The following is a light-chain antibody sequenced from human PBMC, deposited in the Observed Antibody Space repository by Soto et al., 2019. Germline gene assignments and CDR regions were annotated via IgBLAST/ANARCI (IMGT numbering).Light chain of an antibody. V-gene: IGKV3-20*01. CDR3: QQYGNSPRT. CDR2: GAS. CDR1: ESVSRNF. Sequence: EIVLTQSPGTLSLSPGERATRSCRASESVSRNFLAWYQQKPGQAPRLLVYGASSRATGIPDRFSGSGSGTDFTLIISRLEPEDFGMYYCQQYGNSPRTFXQGTKADIK. J-gene: IGKJ1*01.